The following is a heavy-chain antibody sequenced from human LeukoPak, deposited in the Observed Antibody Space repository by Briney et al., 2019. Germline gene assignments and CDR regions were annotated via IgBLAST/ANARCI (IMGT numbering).Heavy chain of an antibody. J-gene: IGHJ5*02. CDR3: ARKQYGDYAPFDP. V-gene: IGHV4-34*01. Sequence: SETQSLTCAVYGGSFSGYYWSWIRQPPGKGLEWIGEINHSGSTNYNPSLKSRVTISVDTSKNQFSLKLSSVTAADTAVYYCARKQYGDYAPFDPWGQGTLVTVSS. CDR1: GGSFSGYY. CDR2: INHSGST. D-gene: IGHD4-17*01.